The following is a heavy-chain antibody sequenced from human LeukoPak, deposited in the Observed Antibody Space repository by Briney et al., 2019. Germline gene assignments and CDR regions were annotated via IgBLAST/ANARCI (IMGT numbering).Heavy chain of an antibody. V-gene: IGHV4-38-2*02. J-gene: IGHJ6*03. CDR1: GYSISSGYY. CDR2: INHSGST. Sequence: SETLSLTCTVSGYSISSGYYWGWIRQPPGKGLEWIGEINHSGSTNYNPSLKSRVTISVDTSKNQFSLKLSSVTAADTAVYYCARGISNYYYYYMDVWGKGTTVTVSS. D-gene: IGHD2/OR15-2a*01. CDR3: ARGISNYYYYYMDV.